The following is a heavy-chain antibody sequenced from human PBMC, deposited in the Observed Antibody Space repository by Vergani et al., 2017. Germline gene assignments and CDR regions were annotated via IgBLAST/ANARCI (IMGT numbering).Heavy chain of an antibody. CDR1: GGSISSYY. Sequence: QVQLQESGPGLVKPSETLSLTCTVSGGSISSYYWSWIRQPPGKGLEWIGYIYYSGSTNYNPSLKSRVTISVDTSKNQFSLKLSSVTAADTAVYYCARGGVTGDRSGYYYYYYMDVWGKGP. V-gene: IGHV4-59*01. D-gene: IGHD7-27*01. CDR3: ARGGVTGDRSGYYYYYYMDV. CDR2: IYYSGST. J-gene: IGHJ6*03.